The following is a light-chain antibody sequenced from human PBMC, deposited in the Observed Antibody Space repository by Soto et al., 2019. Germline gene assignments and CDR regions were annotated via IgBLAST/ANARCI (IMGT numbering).Light chain of an antibody. V-gene: IGKV3D-20*02. J-gene: IGKJ5*01. CDR1: QSVSNNY. CDR2: GAS. Sequence: EIVLTQYPGTLSLSPGERSTLSCRASQSVSNNYLAWYQQKPGQAPRLLIYGASNRATGIPDRFSGSGSGTDFTLTISSLEPEDFALYYCQQRSNWPITFGQGTRLEI. CDR3: QQRSNWPIT.